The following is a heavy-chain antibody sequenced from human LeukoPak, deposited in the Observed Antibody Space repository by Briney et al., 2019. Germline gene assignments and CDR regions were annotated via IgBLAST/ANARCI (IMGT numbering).Heavy chain of an antibody. CDR2: IYSGGST. Sequence: PGGSLRLSCAASGFTVSSNYMSWVRQAPGKGLEWVSVIYSGGSTYYADSVKGRFTISRDNAKNSLYLQMNSLRAEDTAVYYCARGGYCSSTSCAPGDYWGQGTLVTVSS. V-gene: IGHV3-66*01. CDR3: ARGGYCSSTSCAPGDY. CDR1: GFTVSSNY. D-gene: IGHD2-2*01. J-gene: IGHJ4*02.